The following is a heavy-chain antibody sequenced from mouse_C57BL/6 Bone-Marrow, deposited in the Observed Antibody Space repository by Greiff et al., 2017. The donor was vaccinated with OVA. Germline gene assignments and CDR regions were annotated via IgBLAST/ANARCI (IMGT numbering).Heavy chain of an antibody. CDR3: AREEPFAY. CDR1: GFSLTSYG. V-gene: IGHV2-2*01. CDR2: IWSGGST. Sequence: VKLVESGPGLVQPSQSLSITCTVSGFSLTSYGVHWVRQSPGKGLEWLGVIWSGGSTDYNAAFISSLSISKDKSQSQVFCKMYSLQADDTAIYYCAREEPFAYWGQGTLVTVSA. J-gene: IGHJ3*01.